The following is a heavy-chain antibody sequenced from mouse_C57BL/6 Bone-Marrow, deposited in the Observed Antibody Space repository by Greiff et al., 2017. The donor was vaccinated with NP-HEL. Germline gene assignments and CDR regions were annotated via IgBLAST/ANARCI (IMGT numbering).Heavy chain of an antibody. CDR2: ISDGGSYT. V-gene: IGHV5-4*01. D-gene: IGHD2-3*01. CDR3: ARDVGWLPYFDY. CDR1: GFTFSSYA. J-gene: IGHJ2*01. Sequence: EVMLVESGGGLVKPGGSLKLSCAASGFTFSSYAMSWVRQTPEKRLEWVATISDGGSYTYYPDNVKGRFTISRDNAKNNLYLQMSHLKSEDTAMYYCARDVGWLPYFDYWGQGTTLTVSS.